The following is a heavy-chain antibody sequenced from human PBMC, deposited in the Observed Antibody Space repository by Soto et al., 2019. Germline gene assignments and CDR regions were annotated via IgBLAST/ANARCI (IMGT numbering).Heavy chain of an antibody. D-gene: IGHD3-22*01. V-gene: IGHV1-3*01. Sequence: GASVKVSCKASGYTFTRSGISWVRQAPGQGLEWMGWINAGNGNTKYSQKFQGRVTITRDTSASTAYMELSSLRSEDTAVYYCARGSGYYYWDDYWGQGTLVTVSS. CDR1: GYTFTRSG. CDR3: ARGSGYYYWDDY. J-gene: IGHJ4*02. CDR2: INAGNGNT.